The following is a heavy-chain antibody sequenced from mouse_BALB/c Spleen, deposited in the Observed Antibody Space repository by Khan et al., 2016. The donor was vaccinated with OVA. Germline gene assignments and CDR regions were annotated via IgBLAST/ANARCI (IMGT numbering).Heavy chain of an antibody. V-gene: IGHV9-3-1*01. CDR3: AGPPYFSYTLAY. CDR2: INTYTGEP. CDR1: GYTFTNYG. D-gene: IGHD2-10*01. J-gene: IGHJ4*01. Sequence: QIQLVQSGPELKKPGETVKISCKASGYTFTNYGMNWVKQSPGKALKWMGWINTYTGEPTYTEDFKGRFAFSLETSASTAYLQINNLKNEDTATYFCAGPPYFSYTLAYRGQGTSVSVSS.